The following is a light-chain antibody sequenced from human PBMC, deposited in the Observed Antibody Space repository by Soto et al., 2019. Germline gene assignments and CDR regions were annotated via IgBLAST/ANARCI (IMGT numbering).Light chain of an antibody. CDR2: EVS. Sequence: QSALTQSPSASGSPGQSVTISCTGTSSDVGNYKYVSWYQQHPGKAPELMIYEVSKRPSGVPDRFSGSKSGNTASLTVSGLQAEDEADYYCSSYAGSNNWVFGGGTKVTVL. V-gene: IGLV2-8*01. J-gene: IGLJ3*02. CDR1: SSDVGNYKY. CDR3: SSYAGSNNWV.